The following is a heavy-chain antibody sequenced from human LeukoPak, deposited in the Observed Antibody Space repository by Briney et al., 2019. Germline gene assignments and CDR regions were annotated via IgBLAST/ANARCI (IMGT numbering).Heavy chain of an antibody. CDR2: IYWDDDK. D-gene: IGHD3-10*01. Sequence: ESGPTLVKPPQTLTLTCTFSGFSLSTSGVGVGWIRQPPGKALEWLALIYWDDDKRYSPSLKSRLTITKDASKNQVVLTITNMDPVDTATYYCAHSPRGVMVRGVFRGRVYFDYWGQGTLVTVSS. CDR1: GFSLSTSGVG. CDR3: AHSPRGVMVRGVFRGRVYFDY. V-gene: IGHV2-5*02. J-gene: IGHJ4*02.